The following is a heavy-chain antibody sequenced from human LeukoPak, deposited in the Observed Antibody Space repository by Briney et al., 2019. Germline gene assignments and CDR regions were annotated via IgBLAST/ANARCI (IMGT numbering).Heavy chain of an antibody. V-gene: IGHV3-9*01. D-gene: IGHD3-16*02. CDR1: GFTFDDYA. CDR3: ARYAITFGGVIDHFDY. Sequence: GRSLRLSCAASGFTFDDYAMHWVRQAPGKGLEWVSGISWNSGSIGYADSVKGRFTFSRDNANNSLYLQMNSLRAEDTSVYYCARYAITFGGVIDHFDYWGQGTLVTVSS. J-gene: IGHJ4*02. CDR2: ISWNSGSI.